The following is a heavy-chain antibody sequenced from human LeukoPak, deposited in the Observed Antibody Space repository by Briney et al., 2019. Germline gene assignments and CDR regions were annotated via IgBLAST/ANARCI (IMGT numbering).Heavy chain of an antibody. V-gene: IGHV4-61*02. Sequence: PSETLSLTCTVSGDSISSGDYYWSWIRQPAGKGLEWIGRISSSGSTNYNPSLKSRVTISVDTSKNQFSLKLSSVTAADTAVYFCARGPYSYDSSGAFDIWGQGTMVTVSS. CDR1: GDSISSGDYY. J-gene: IGHJ3*02. CDR2: ISSSGST. CDR3: ARGPYSYDSSGAFDI. D-gene: IGHD3-22*01.